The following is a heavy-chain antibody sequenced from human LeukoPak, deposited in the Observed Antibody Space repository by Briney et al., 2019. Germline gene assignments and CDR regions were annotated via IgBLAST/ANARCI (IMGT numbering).Heavy chain of an antibody. CDR2: ISYDGSNE. D-gene: IGHD3-10*02. Sequence: PGRSLRLSCAASGFTFSSYVMHWVRQAPGKGLEWVAIISYDGSNEYYADSVKGRFTISRDNSKNTLYLQMNSLRAADTAVYYCAELGITMIGGVWGKGTTVTISS. V-gene: IGHV3-30*04. CDR1: GFTFSSYV. CDR3: AELGITMIGGV. J-gene: IGHJ6*04.